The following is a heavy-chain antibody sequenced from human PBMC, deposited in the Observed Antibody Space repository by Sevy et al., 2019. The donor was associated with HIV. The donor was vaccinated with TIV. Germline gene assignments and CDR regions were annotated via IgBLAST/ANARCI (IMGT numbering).Heavy chain of an antibody. CDR1: GGTFSSYA. CDR3: ARDRRSIAAAGTPYYFDY. Sequence: ASVKVSSKASGGTFSSYAISWVRQAPGQGLEWMGGIIPIFGTANYAQKYQGRVTITADESTSTAYMELSSLRSEDTAVYYCARDRRSIAAAGTPYYFDYWGQGTLVTVSS. J-gene: IGHJ4*02. CDR2: IIPIFGTA. D-gene: IGHD6-13*01. V-gene: IGHV1-69*13.